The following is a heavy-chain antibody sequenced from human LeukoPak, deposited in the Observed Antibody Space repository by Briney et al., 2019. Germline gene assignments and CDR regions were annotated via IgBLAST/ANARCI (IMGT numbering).Heavy chain of an antibody. CDR2: TGWDSGSL. V-gene: IGHV3-9*01. Sequence: GGSLRLTCAASGFTFERYAMHWVRQAPGKGLEWVSGTGWDSGSLSYADPVKGRFTISRDNAKNSLYLQMNSLRLEDTALYYCAKDNRSSSNNKRGFDYWGQGTLVTVSS. D-gene: IGHD1/OR15-1a*01. CDR3: AKDNRSSSNNKRGFDY. CDR1: GFTFERYA. J-gene: IGHJ4*02.